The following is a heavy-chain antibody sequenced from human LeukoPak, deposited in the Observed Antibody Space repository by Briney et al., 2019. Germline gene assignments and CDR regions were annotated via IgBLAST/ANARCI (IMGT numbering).Heavy chain of an antibody. Sequence: PSETLSLTCAVYGGSFSGYYWGWIRQPPGKGLEWIGEINHSGSTNYNPSLKSRVTISVDTSKNQFSLKLSSVTAADTAVYYCARGRLYITIFGGALDYFDYWGQGTLVTVSS. CDR2: INHSGST. CDR1: GGSFSGYY. J-gene: IGHJ4*02. D-gene: IGHD3-3*01. V-gene: IGHV4-34*01. CDR3: ARGRLYITIFGGALDYFDY.